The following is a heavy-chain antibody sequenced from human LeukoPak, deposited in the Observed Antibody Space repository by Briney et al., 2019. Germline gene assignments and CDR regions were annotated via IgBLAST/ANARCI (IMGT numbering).Heavy chain of an antibody. CDR1: GFTFXGYX. CDR3: VRGFAYYYGSGSYVDY. D-gene: IGHD3-10*01. V-gene: IGHV3-64D*06. Sequence: GGSLRLSCSXSGFTFXGYXXXWXXXXXGXGLEYVSAISSNGGSTYYADSVKGRFTISRDNSKNTLYLQMSSLRAEDTAVYYCVRGFAYYYGSGSYVDYWGQGTLVTVSS. CDR2: ISSNGGST. J-gene: IGHJ4*02.